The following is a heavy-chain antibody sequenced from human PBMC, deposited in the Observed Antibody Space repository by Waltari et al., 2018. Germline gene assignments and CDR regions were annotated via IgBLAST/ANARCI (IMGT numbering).Heavy chain of an antibody. CDR3: ARDYGQDWFDP. J-gene: IGHJ5*02. D-gene: IGHD3-10*01. V-gene: IGHV4-4*07. Sequence: QVQLQESGPGLVRPSETLSLTCTVSGGSISDFSWTWIRQPAGKGLEWVGRIHISGRIDYHPSLRSRVSMSVDTSKNQFSLKLSSIIAADTAVYYCARDYGQDWFDPWGQGTLVTVSS. CDR2: IHISGRI. CDR1: GGSISDFS.